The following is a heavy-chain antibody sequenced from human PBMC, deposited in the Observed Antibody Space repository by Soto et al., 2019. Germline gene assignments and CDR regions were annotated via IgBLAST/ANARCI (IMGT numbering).Heavy chain of an antibody. V-gene: IGHV1-3*01. D-gene: IGHD2-8*01. CDR1: GYTFTSYA. J-gene: IGHJ6*02. CDR3: AKNGQPPYYYYGMDV. CDR2: ISGDNGDT. Sequence: ASVKVSCKASGYTFTSYAIHWVRQAPGQRLEWMGWISGDNGDTKYAQKFQGRVTMTVDTSTTTAYMELRSLTSDDRAVYYCAKNGQPPYYYYGMDVWGQGTTVTVSS.